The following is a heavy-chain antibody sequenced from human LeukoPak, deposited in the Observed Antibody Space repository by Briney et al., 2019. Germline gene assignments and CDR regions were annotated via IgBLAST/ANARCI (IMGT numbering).Heavy chain of an antibody. CDR1: AFTFSSYA. CDR3: AKEQNSKGYFDF. CDR2: ISGSGSGT. J-gene: IGHJ4*02. V-gene: IGHV3-23*01. D-gene: IGHD4-23*01. Sequence: PGGSLRLSCAASAFTFSSYAMSWVRQAPGKGLEWVSAISGSGSGTYYADSVKGRFTISRDNSKNTLYLQMNSLRAEDTAVCYCAKEQNSKGYFDFWGQGSLVTVSS.